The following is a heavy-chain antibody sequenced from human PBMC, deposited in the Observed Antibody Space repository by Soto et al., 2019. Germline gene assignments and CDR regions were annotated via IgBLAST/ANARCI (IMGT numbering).Heavy chain of an antibody. CDR3: AKDHGSSSGPVNFDY. V-gene: IGHV3-30*18. CDR2: ISYDGSNK. D-gene: IGHD6-6*01. J-gene: IGHJ4*02. CDR1: GFTFSSYG. Sequence: VQLVESGGGMVQPGRSLRLSCAASGFTFSSYGMHWVRQAPGKGLEWVAVISYDGSNKYYADSVKGRFTISRDNSKKSLYLQMNRLRAEDTAVYYCAKDHGSSSGPVNFDYWGQGTLVTVSS.